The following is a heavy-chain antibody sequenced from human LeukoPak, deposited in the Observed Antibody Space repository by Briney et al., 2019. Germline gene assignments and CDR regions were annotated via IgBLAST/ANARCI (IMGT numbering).Heavy chain of an antibody. J-gene: IGHJ4*02. V-gene: IGHV1-18*04. CDR2: ISAYNGNT. CDR1: GYTFTGYY. Sequence: GASVKVSCKASGYTFTGYYMHWVRQAPGQGLEWMGWISAYNGNTNYAQKLQGRVTMTTDTSTSTAYMELRSLRSDDTAVYYCAREANYYGSGSYYNPFDYWGQGTLVTVSS. D-gene: IGHD3-10*01. CDR3: AREANYYGSGSYYNPFDY.